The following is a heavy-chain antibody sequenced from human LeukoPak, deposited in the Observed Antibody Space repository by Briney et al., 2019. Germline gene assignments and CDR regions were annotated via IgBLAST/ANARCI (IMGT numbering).Heavy chain of an antibody. V-gene: IGHV3-21*01. CDR1: GFTFSSYS. CDR2: ISSSSSYI. Sequence: GGSLRLSCAASGFTFSSYSMNWVRQAPGKELEWVSSISSSSSYIYYADSVKGRFTITRDNAESSLYLQMNSLRAEDTALYYCAGAFDVWGQGTMVTVSS. J-gene: IGHJ3*01. CDR3: AGAFDV.